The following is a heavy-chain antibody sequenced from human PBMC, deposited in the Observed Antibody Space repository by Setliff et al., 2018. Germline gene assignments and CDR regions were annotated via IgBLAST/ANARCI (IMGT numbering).Heavy chain of an antibody. CDR2: IDPSGDYT. V-gene: IGHV1-46*01. J-gene: IGHJ4*02. CDR3: ARAPLESGYYYGQGHYFDY. D-gene: IGHD5-18*01. CDR1: GYTFTNYG. Sequence: VASVKVSCKASGYTFTNYGINWVRQAPGQGLEWMGIIDPSGDYTNYAQKFQGRVTMTRDTSTTTVYMELSSLRSDDTAVYYCARAPLESGYYYGQGHYFDYWGQGTLVTVSS.